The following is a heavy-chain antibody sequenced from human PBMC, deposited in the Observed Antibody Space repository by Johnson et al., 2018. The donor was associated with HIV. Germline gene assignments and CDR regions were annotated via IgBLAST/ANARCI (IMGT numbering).Heavy chain of an antibody. J-gene: IGHJ3*02. CDR1: GFTFDDYG. D-gene: IGHD2-15*01. CDR2: INWNGGST. CDR3: ARDRAVAATSGAGAFDI. Sequence: VQLVESGGGVVRPGGSLRLSCAASGFTFDDYGMSWVRQAPGKGLEWVSGINWNGGSTGYADSVKGRFTISRDNAKKSLYLQKNSLRAEDTAVYYCARDRAVAATSGAGAFDIWGQGTMVTVSS. V-gene: IGHV3-20*04.